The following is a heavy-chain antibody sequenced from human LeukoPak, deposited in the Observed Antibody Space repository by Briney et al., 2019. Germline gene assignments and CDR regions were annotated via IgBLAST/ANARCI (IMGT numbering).Heavy chain of an antibody. J-gene: IGHJ3*02. V-gene: IGHV4-61*02. Sequence: PSETLSLTCSVSGGSISSGSYYWSWIRQPAGKGLEWIGRIYTSGSTNYNPSLKSRVTISVDTSRNQFSLKLSSVTAADTAVYYCASRDVGASDAFDIWGQGTMVTVSS. CDR1: GGSISSGSYY. CDR3: ASRDVGASDAFDI. CDR2: IYTSGST. D-gene: IGHD1-26*01.